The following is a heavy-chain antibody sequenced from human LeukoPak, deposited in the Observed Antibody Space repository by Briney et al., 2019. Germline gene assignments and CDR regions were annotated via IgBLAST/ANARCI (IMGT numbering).Heavy chain of an antibody. CDR2: ISGSGGDT. CDR1: GFTFAGSA. V-gene: IGHV3-23*01. CDR3: AKDRGFSGSYYGFDR. D-gene: IGHD1-26*01. Sequence: SGGSPRLSCADSGFTFAGSAMGWVRQAPGKGLEWVSSISGSGGDTYYADSVKGRFTTSKDSSKNTLHLQMGRLRPEDTAVYYCAKDRGFSGSYYGFDRWGQGTLVTVSS. J-gene: IGHJ5*02.